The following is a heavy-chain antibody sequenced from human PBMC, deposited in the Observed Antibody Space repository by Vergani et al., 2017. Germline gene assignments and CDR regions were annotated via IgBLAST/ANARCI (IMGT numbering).Heavy chain of an antibody. CDR3: VADVPSQRSQIDF. Sequence: EVQLLESGGDLVQPGGSLRLSCEASGFSFPGYAMSWVRQAPGKGLEWVGRIRNDGTTEYPAPVKGRFAISRDDSKNTVFLQMNSLKTDDTAVYFCVADVPSQRSQIDFWGRGTLVTVSS. V-gene: IGHV3-15*01. CDR2: IRNDGTT. CDR1: GFSFPGYA. J-gene: IGHJ4*02. D-gene: IGHD3/OR15-3a*01.